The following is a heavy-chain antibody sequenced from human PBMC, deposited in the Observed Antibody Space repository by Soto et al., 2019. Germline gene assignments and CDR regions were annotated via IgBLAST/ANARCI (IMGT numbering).Heavy chain of an antibody. CDR1: GGSISSYY. J-gene: IGHJ5*01. V-gene: IGHV4-59*08. CDR3: ATSRYSNYVVFDS. Sequence: SETLSLTCTVSGGSISSYYWSWIRQPPGKGLEWIGYIYYSGSTNYNPSLKSRVTISVDTSKNQFSLKLSSVTAADTAVYYCATSRYSNYVVFDSWGQGTLVTVSS. D-gene: IGHD4-4*01. CDR2: IYYSGST.